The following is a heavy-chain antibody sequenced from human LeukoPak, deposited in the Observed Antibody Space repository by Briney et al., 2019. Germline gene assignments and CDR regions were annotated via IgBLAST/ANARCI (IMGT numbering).Heavy chain of an antibody. D-gene: IGHD3-10*01. J-gene: IGHJ4*02. CDR1: GFTFTNYA. CDR3: ARDRSALPYYYGSGSLGY. CDR2: ITDSGGTT. Sequence: GGSLRLSCAASGFTFTNYAMSWVRQAPGKGLEWVSTITDSGGTTFYVDSVKGRFTISRDNFKNTVYLQMNSLRAEDTAVYYCARDRSALPYYYGSGSLGYWGQGTLVTVSS. V-gene: IGHV3-23*01.